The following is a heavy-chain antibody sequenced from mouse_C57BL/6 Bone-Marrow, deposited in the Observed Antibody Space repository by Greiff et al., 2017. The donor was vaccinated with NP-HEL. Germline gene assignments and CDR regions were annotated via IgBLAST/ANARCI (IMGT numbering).Heavy chain of an antibody. D-gene: IGHD3-2*02. V-gene: IGHV5-6*01. CDR1: GFTFSSYG. Sequence: EVQLLESGGDFVKPGGSLKLSCAASGFTFSSYGMSWVRQTPDKRLEWFATISSGGSCTYYPATVKGRFTISRDTAKNPLYLQMSSLKSEDTAMYYGARHRCSGYGAWFAYWGQGTLVTVSA. CDR2: ISSGGSCT. J-gene: IGHJ3*01. CDR3: ARHRCSGYGAWFAY.